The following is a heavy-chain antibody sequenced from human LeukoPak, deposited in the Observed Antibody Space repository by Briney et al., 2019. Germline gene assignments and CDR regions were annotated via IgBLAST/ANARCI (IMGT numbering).Heavy chain of an antibody. J-gene: IGHJ6*03. V-gene: IGHV1-2*02. CDR1: GYTFTGYY. Sequence: ASVKVSCKASGYTFTGYYMHWVRQAPGQGLEWMGWINPNSGGTNYAQKFQGRVTMTRDTSISTAYMELSRLRSDDTAVYYCARVGYDSSGYYPLYYYYYMDVWGKGTTVTVSS. CDR3: ARVGYDSSGYYPLYYYYYMDV. CDR2: INPNSGGT. D-gene: IGHD3-22*01.